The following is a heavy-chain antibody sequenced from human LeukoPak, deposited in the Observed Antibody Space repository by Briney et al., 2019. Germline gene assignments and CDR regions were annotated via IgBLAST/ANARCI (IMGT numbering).Heavy chain of an antibody. V-gene: IGHV3-23*01. J-gene: IGHJ6*03. CDR1: GFTSSTHA. Sequence: SGGSLRLSCAASGFTSSTHAMTWGRQAPGKGLEWVSSISPSGGSTYYADSVKGRFTISRDNSKNTLYLQMNSLRAEDTAVYYCAIPPGRLPPGYYYYMDVWGKGTTVTVSS. D-gene: IGHD5-18*01. CDR3: AIPPGRLPPGYYYYMDV. CDR2: ISPSGGST.